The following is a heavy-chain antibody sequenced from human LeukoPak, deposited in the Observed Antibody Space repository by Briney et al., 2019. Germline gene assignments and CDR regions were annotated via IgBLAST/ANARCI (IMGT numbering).Heavy chain of an antibody. D-gene: IGHD3-10*01. CDR3: VRLDYYGSGSFDY. CDR1: GFTFSSYW. V-gene: IGHV3-7*04. Sequence: GGSLRLSCAASGFTFSSYWMSWVRQAPGKGLEWVATMNQDGSEKYYVDSVKGRFTISRDNAKNSLYVQMNRLRGEDTAVYCCVRLDYYGSGSFDYWGQGTLVTVSS. J-gene: IGHJ4*02. CDR2: MNQDGSEK.